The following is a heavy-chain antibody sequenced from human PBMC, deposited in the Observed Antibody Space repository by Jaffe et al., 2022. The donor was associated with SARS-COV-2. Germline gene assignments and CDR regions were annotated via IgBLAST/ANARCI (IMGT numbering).Heavy chain of an antibody. J-gene: IGHJ6*02. CDR1: GFTFSSYG. V-gene: IGHV3-33*01. CDR3: ARDLWGRFGELSFWRVYYGMDV. CDR2: IWYDGSNK. Sequence: QVQLVESGGGVVQPGRSLRLSCAASGFTFSSYGMHWVRQAPGKGLEWVAVIWYDGSNKYYADSVKGRFTISRDNSKNTLYLQMNSLRAEDTAVYYCARDLWGRFGELSFWRVYYGMDVWGQGTTVTVSS. D-gene: IGHD3-10*01.